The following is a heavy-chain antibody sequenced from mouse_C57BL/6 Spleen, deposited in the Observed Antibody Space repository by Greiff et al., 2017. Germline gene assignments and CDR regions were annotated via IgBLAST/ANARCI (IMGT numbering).Heavy chain of an antibody. J-gene: IGHJ4*01. CDR3: ARELGYYYAMDY. CDR2: INYDGSST. V-gene: IGHV5-16*01. Sequence: EVHLVESEGGLVQPGSSMKLSCTASGFTFSDYYMAWVRQVPEKGLEWVANINYDGSSTYYLDSLKSRFIISRDNAKNILYLQMSSLKSEDTATYYCARELGYYYAMDYWGQGTSVTVSS. D-gene: IGHD4-1*01. CDR1: GFTFSDYY.